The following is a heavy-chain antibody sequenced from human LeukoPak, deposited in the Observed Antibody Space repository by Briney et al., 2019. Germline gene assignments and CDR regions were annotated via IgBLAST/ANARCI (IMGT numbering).Heavy chain of an antibody. CDR2: MNPNSGNT. V-gene: IGHV1-8*01. D-gene: IGHD2-15*01. CDR1: GYTFTSYD. Sequence: ASVKVSCKASGYTFTSYDIHWVRQATGQGLEWMGWMNPNSGNTGYAQKFQGRVTMTRNTSISTAYMELSSLRSEDTAVYYCARGVAGGYCSGGSCLPQIIDYWGQGTLVTVSS. J-gene: IGHJ4*02. CDR3: ARGVAGGYCSGGSCLPQIIDY.